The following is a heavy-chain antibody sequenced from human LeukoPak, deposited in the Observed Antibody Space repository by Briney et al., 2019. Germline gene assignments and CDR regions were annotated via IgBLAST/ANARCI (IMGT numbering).Heavy chain of an antibody. J-gene: IGHJ6*03. V-gene: IGHV3-11*04. CDR3: ARGGVGIAAAGTDGDYMDV. D-gene: IGHD6-13*01. Sequence: GGSLRLSCAASGFTFSDYYMSWIRQAPGKGLEWVSYISSSGSTIYYADSVKGRFTISRDNAKNSLYLQMNSLRAEDTAVYYRARGGVGIAAAGTDGDYMDVWGKGTTVTISS. CDR2: ISSSGSTI. CDR1: GFTFSDYY.